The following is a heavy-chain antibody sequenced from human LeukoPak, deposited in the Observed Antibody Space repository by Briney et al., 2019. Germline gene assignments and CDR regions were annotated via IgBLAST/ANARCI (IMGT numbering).Heavy chain of an antibody. CDR3: VKDISVGATPYYFDY. D-gene: IGHD1-26*01. CDR2: IIWNSGSI. V-gene: IGHV3-9*01. CDR1: GFTFDDYA. J-gene: IGHJ4*02. Sequence: PGRSLRLSCAASGFTFDDYAMHWVRQAPGKGLEWVSGIIWNSGSIGYADSVKGRFTISRDNAKNSLYLQMNSLRAEDTALYYGVKDISVGATPYYFDYWGQGTLVTVSS.